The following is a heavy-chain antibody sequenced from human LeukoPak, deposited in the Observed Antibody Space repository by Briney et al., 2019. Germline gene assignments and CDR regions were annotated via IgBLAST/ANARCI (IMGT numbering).Heavy chain of an antibody. CDR1: GYTSTSYY. CDR3: ARDRAGSPNYYYYGMDV. J-gene: IGHJ6*02. D-gene: IGHD2-15*01. V-gene: IGHV1-46*01. CDR2: INPSGGST. Sequence: GASGKVSCKASGYTSTSYYMHWVRQAPGQGLEWMGVINPSGGSTSYAQKFQGRVTMTRDTSTSTVYMELSSLRSEDTAVYYCARDRAGSPNYYYYGMDVWGQGTTVTVSS.